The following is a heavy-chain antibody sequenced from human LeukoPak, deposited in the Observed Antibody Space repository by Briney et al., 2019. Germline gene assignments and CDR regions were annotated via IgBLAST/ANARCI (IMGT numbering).Heavy chain of an antibody. J-gene: IGHJ3*02. V-gene: IGHV4-61*08. D-gene: IGHD6-19*01. Sequence: PSQTLSLTCTVSGGSISSGGYYWSWIRQPPGKGLEWIGYIYYSGSTNYNPSLKSRVTISVDTSKNQFSLKLSSVTAADAAVYYCARDSGSGWPPDAFDIWGQGTMVTVSS. CDR3: ARDSGSGWPPDAFDI. CDR1: GGSISSGGYY. CDR2: IYYSGST.